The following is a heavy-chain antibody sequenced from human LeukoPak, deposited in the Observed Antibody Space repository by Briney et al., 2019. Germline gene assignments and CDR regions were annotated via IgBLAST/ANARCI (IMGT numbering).Heavy chain of an antibody. Sequence: GGSLRLSCAASGFTFDDYAMHWVRQAPGKGLEWVSGISWNSGSIGYADSVKGRFTISRDNSKNTLYLQMNSLRAEDTAVYYCAREDSNDAFDIWGQGTMVTVSS. D-gene: IGHD5-18*01. V-gene: IGHV3-9*01. CDR1: GFTFDDYA. CDR3: AREDSNDAFDI. J-gene: IGHJ3*02. CDR2: ISWNSGSI.